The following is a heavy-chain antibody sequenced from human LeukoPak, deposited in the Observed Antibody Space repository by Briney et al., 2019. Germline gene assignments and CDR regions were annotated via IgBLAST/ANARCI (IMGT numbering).Heavy chain of an antibody. CDR1: GYTFTSYY. Sequence: ASVKVSCKASGYTFTSYYMHWVRQAPGQGLEWMGIINPSGGSTSYAQKFQGRVTMTRDMSTSTVYMELSSLRSEDTAVYYCARAPDPDYYGSGSSQNPTYYFDYWGQGTLVTVSS. D-gene: IGHD3-10*01. CDR2: INPSGGST. V-gene: IGHV1-46*01. CDR3: ARAPDPDYYGSGSSQNPTYYFDY. J-gene: IGHJ4*02.